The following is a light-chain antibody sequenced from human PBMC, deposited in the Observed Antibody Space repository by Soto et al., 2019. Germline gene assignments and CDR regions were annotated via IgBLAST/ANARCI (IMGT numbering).Light chain of an antibody. CDR3: QQYEGT. CDR1: QRVTSNY. V-gene: IGKV3-20*01. J-gene: IGKJ5*01. Sequence: EIGLTQSPGTLSLSPGERATLSSMASQRVTSNYLAWYHQKPGQAPRLHIYGASSRATGVPGRFSGSGSGTVFTLSISGVGPEDFGVFYCQQYEGTFGQGTRLEIK. CDR2: GAS.